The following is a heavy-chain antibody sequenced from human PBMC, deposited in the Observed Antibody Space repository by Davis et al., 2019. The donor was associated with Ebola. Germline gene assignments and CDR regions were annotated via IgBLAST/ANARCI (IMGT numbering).Heavy chain of an antibody. V-gene: IGHV3-74*01. J-gene: IGHJ4*02. CDR3: ARAEDIWGSYRYYYFDY. CDR1: GFTFRNYW. Sequence: HTGGSLRLSCAASGFTFRNYWMHWVRHVPGKGLVWVSRITGDGITTDYADYVKGRFTISRDNAKNTVYLQMNTLRAEDTAVYYCARAEDIWGSYRYYYFDYWGQGTPVTVSS. CDR2: ITGDGITT. D-gene: IGHD3-16*02.